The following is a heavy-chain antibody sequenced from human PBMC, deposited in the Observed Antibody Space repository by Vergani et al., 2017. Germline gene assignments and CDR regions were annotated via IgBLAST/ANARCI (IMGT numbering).Heavy chain of an antibody. V-gene: IGHV2-5*02. Sequence: QITLKESGPTLVKPTQTLTLTCTFSGFSLSTSGVGVGWIRQPPGKALEWLALIYWDDDKRYSPSLKSRLTITKDTSKNQVVLTMTNMDPVDTATYYCAHRCXGYCSGGSYYYYYYYMDVWGKGTTVTVSS. CDR2: IYWDDDK. CDR3: AHRCXGYCSGGSYYYYYYYMDV. J-gene: IGHJ6*03. CDR1: GFSLSTSGVG. D-gene: IGHD2-15*01.